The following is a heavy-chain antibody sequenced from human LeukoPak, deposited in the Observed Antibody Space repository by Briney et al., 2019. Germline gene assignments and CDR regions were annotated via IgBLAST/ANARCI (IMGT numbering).Heavy chain of an antibody. Sequence: SVKVSCKASGGTFGSYAISWVRQAPGQGLEWMGRIIPILGIANYAQKFQGRVTITADKSTSTAYMELSSLRSEDTAVYYCAKDRYSSGPWEVWYFDLWGRGTLVTVSS. CDR2: IIPILGIA. CDR1: GGTFGSYA. D-gene: IGHD6-19*01. J-gene: IGHJ2*01. V-gene: IGHV1-69*04. CDR3: AKDRYSSGPWEVWYFDL.